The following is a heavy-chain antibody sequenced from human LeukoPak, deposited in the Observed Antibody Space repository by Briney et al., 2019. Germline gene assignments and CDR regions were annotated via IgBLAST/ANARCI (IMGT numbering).Heavy chain of an antibody. CDR2: ISSNGGST. Sequence: PGGSLRLSCAASGFTFSSYAMHWVCQAPGKGLEYVSAISSNGGSTYYANSVKGRFTISRDNSKNTLYLQMNSLRAEDTAVYYCARVMGRYCSSTSCYVDYWGQGTLVTVSS. J-gene: IGHJ4*02. CDR1: GFTFSSYA. V-gene: IGHV3-64*01. D-gene: IGHD2-2*01. CDR3: ARVMGRYCSSTSCYVDY.